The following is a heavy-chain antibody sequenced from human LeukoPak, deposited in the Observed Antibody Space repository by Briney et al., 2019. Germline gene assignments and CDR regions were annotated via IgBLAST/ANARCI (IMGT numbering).Heavy chain of an antibody. CDR3: MSWSSLNS. V-gene: IGHV3-7*01. D-gene: IGHD1-26*01. J-gene: IGHJ4*02. Sequence: GGSLRLSCVGPGCMFSNSRMSWVRQPPGKGLEWVAHTNPDGSEKYYVDSVKGRFAISRDNAQTSLYLQMNSLRAEDTAVYYCMSWSSLNSWGQGTLVTVSS. CDR1: GCMFSNSR. CDR2: TNPDGSEK.